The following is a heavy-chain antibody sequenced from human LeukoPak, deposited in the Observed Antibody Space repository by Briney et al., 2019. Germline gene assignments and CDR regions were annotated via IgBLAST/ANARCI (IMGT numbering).Heavy chain of an antibody. CDR2: INSDGTSA. CDR3: ARDRSPGWFGP. J-gene: IGHJ5*02. CDR1: GLTTTNYW. Sequence: GGSLRLSCAASGLTTTNYWMHWVRQAPGKGLVWVSRINSDGTSASYVDSVEGRFTISRDNAKNTLYLQMNSLRAEDTAVYYCARDRSPGWFGPWGQGTLVTISS. V-gene: IGHV3-74*01.